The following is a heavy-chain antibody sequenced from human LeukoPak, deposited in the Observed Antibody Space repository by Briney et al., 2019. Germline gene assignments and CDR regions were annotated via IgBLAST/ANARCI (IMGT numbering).Heavy chain of an antibody. CDR3: ARDGPQGPFDY. CDR1: GGSISSGGYY. CDR2: IYYSGST. J-gene: IGHJ4*02. V-gene: IGHV4-61*08. Sequence: SETLSLTCTVSGGSISSGGYYWSWIRQPPGKGLEWIGYIYYSGSTNYNPSLKSRVTISVDTSKNQFSLKLSSVTAADTAVYYCARDGPQGPFDYWGQGTLVTVSS.